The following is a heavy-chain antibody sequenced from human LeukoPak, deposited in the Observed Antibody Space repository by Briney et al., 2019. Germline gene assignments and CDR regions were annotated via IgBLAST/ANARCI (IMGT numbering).Heavy chain of an antibody. CDR3: ARSRYSSDSGTLRYYYMDV. CDR1: GYTFTSYG. D-gene: IGHD6-19*01. CDR2: ISAYNGNT. J-gene: IGHJ6*03. V-gene: IGHV1-18*01. Sequence: ASVKVSCKASGYTFTSYGISWVRQAPGQGLEWMGWISAYNGNTNYAQKLQGRVTMTTDTSTSTAYMELRSLRSDDTAVYYCARSRYSSDSGTLRYYYMDVWGKGTTVTVSS.